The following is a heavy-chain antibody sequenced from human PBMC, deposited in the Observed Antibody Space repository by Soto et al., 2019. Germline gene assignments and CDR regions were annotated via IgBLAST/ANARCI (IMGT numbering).Heavy chain of an antibody. J-gene: IGHJ4*02. D-gene: IGHD2-2*02. Sequence: SETLSLTCTVSGGSISSGDYYWNWIRQPPGKDLEWIGYIYYSGTAYYNPSLQSRVTMSVDTSKNQFSLQLSSVTAADTAVFYCAKDSPSYTTSPFYFDSWGQGTLVTVSS. CDR2: IYYSGTA. CDR1: GGSISSGDYY. V-gene: IGHV4-30-4*01. CDR3: AKDSPSYTTSPFYFDS.